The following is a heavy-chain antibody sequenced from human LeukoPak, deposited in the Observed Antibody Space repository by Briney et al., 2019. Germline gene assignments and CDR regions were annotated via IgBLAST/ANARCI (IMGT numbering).Heavy chain of an antibody. CDR2: TYYRSKWYN. V-gene: IGHV6-1*01. CDR1: GDSVSSNSAA. D-gene: IGHD6-19*01. CDR3: ARAGIAVAGRGGY. J-gene: IGHJ4*02. Sequence: RSQTLPLTCAISGDSVSSNSAAWNWTRQSPSRGLEWLGRTYYRSKWYNDYAVSVKSRITINPDTSKNQFSLQLNSVTPEDTAVYYCARAGIAVAGRGGYWGQGTLVTVSS.